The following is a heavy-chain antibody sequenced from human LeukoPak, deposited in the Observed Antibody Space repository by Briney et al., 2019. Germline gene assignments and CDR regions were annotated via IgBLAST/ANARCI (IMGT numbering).Heavy chain of an antibody. V-gene: IGHV3-48*04. CDR2: ISSASSTI. CDR3: ARVDSARGPSFDY. Sequence: GGSLRLSCAASGFTFSTYSMNWVRQPPGKGLEWVSYISSASSTIYYADSVKGRFTISRDNAKNSLYLQMNSLRAEDTAVYYCARVDSARGPSFDYWGQGTLVTVSS. CDR1: GFTFSTYS. D-gene: IGHD6-6*01. J-gene: IGHJ4*02.